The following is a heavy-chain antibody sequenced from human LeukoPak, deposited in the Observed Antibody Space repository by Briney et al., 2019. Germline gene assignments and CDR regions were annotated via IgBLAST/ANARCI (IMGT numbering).Heavy chain of an antibody. J-gene: IGHJ3*02. CDR3: ARESIAAAGRWAFDI. D-gene: IGHD6-13*01. Sequence: PSETLSLTCTVSGGSITSYYWSWLRQPPGKGLDWIAFISDSGSTYYNPSLKSRVTISLDTSKKQFSLKLTSVTAADTAVYYCARESIAAAGRWAFDIWGQGTMVTVSS. CDR2: ISDSGST. V-gene: IGHV4-59*01. CDR1: GGSITSYY.